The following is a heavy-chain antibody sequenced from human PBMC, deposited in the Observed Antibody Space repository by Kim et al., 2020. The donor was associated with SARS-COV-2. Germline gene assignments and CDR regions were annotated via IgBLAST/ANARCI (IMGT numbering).Heavy chain of an antibody. Sequence: GGSLRLSCAASGFTFSNAWMSWVRQAPGKGLEWVGRIKSKTDGGTTDYAAPVKGRFTISRDDSKNTLYLQMNSLKTEDTAVYYCTTPSYYDFWSGYWVMDVCGQGTTVTVSS. CDR1: GFTFSNAW. D-gene: IGHD3-3*01. V-gene: IGHV3-15*01. CDR3: TTPSYYDFWSGYWVMDV. J-gene: IGHJ6*02. CDR2: IKSKTDGGTT.